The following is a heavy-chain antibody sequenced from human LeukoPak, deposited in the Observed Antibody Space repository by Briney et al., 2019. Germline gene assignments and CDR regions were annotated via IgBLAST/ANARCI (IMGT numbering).Heavy chain of an antibody. CDR1: GDSINSLDL. J-gene: IGHJ4*02. Sequence: SSETLSLTCTVSGDSINSLDLWSWVRQPPGQGLEWIGEMYLSGTTHSNPSVKSRVTISIDKSKNQFSLKLSSVTAADTAVYYCARCLLSRPSFFDYWGQGTLVTVSS. CDR2: MYLSGTT. V-gene: IGHV4-4*02. CDR3: ARCLLSRPSFFDY.